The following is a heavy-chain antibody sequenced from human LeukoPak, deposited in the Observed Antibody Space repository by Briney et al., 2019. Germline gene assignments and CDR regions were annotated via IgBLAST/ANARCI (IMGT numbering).Heavy chain of an antibody. V-gene: IGHV4-39*01. CDR2: IYYSGST. CDR3: ARVADYGGNSGDY. Sequence: SETLSLTCTVSGGSISSSSYYWGWIRQPPGKGLGWIGSIYYSGSTYYNPSLKSRVTISVDTSKNQFSLELSSVTAADTAVYYCARVADYGGNSGDYWGQGTLVTVSS. CDR1: GGSISSSSYY. D-gene: IGHD4-23*01. J-gene: IGHJ4*02.